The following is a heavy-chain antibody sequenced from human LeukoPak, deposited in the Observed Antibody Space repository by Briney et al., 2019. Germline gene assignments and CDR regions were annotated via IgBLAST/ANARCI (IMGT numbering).Heavy chain of an antibody. CDR1: GGSFSGYY. CDR2: INHSGST. D-gene: IGHD6-13*01. CDR3: ARVGAAGPSY. J-gene: IGHJ4*02. V-gene: IGHV4-34*01. Sequence: SSETLSLTCAVYGGSFSGYYWSWIRQPPGKGLEWIGEINHSGSTNYNPSLKSRVTISVDTSKNQFSLKLSSVTAADTAVYYCARVGAAGPSYWGQGTLVTVSS.